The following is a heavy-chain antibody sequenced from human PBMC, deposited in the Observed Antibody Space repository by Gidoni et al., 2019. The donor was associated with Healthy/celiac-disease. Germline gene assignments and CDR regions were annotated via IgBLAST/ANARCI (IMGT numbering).Heavy chain of an antibody. CDR1: GFTFSSYS. Sequence: EVQLVESGGGLVKPGGSLRLSCAASGFTFSSYSMNWVRQAPGKGLEWVSSIRSSSSYIYYADSVKGRFTISRDNAKNSLYLQMNSLRAEDTAVYYCARDEPLLKYCSGGSCYSPDWGQGTLVTVSS. D-gene: IGHD2-15*01. CDR3: ARDEPLLKYCSGGSCYSPD. V-gene: IGHV3-21*01. J-gene: IGHJ4*02. CDR2: IRSSSSYI.